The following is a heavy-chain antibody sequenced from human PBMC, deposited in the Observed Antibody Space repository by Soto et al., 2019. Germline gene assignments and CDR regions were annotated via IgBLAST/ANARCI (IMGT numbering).Heavy chain of an antibody. V-gene: IGHV3-23*01. D-gene: IGHD3-22*01. J-gene: IGHJ4*02. CDR1: GFTFSSYA. CDR3: ARHYYDSSGYYGGAFDY. CDR2: ISGSGGST. Sequence: GGSLRLSYAASGFTFSSYAMSWVRQAPGKGLEWVSAISGSGGSTYYADSVKGRFTISRDNSKNTLYLQMNSLRAEDTAVYYCARHYYDSSGYYGGAFDYWGQGTLVTVSS.